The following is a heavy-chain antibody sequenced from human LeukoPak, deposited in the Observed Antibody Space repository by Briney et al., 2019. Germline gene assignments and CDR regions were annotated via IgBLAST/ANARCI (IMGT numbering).Heavy chain of an antibody. CDR1: GGAFSSYY. J-gene: IGHJ5*02. D-gene: IGHD6-19*01. CDR2: INHSGST. V-gene: IGHV4-34*01. CDR3: ACQTTIAVVGRGGWFDP. Sequence: SETLSLTCAVYGGAFSSYYWSWIRKPPGKGLEWIGEINHSGSTNYNPSLKSRVTISVDTSKNQFSLKLSSVTAADTAVYYCACQTTIAVVGRGGWFDPWGQGTLVTVSS.